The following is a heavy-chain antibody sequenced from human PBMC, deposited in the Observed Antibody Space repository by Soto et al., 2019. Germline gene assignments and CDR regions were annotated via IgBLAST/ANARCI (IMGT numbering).Heavy chain of an antibody. D-gene: IGHD2-2*01. Sequence: SETLSLTCTVSGGSISSYYWSWIRQPPGKGLEWIGYIYYSGSTNYNPSLKSRVTISVDTSKNQFSLKLSSVTAADTAVYYCARARGGYCSSTSCPGVDWFDPWGQGTLVTVS. CDR2: IYYSGST. J-gene: IGHJ5*02. V-gene: IGHV4-59*01. CDR1: GGSISSYY. CDR3: ARARGGYCSSTSCPGVDWFDP.